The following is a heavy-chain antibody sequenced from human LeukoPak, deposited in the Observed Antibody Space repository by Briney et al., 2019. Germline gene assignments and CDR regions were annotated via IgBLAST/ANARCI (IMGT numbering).Heavy chain of an antibody. J-gene: IGHJ6*04. CDR2: ISGSGGST. D-gene: IGHD3-10*02. V-gene: IGHV3-23*01. CDR1: GFTFSSYA. CDR3: AELGITMIGGV. Sequence: GGSLRLPCAASGFTFSSYAKSWVRQAPGKGLEWVSAISGSGGSTYYADSVKGRFTISRDNSKNTLYLQMNSLRAEDTAVYYCAELGITMIGGVWGKGTTVTISS.